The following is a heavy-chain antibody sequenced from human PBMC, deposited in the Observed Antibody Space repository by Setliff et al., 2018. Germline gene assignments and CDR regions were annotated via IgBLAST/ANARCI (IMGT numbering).Heavy chain of an antibody. D-gene: IGHD3-10*01. V-gene: IGHV4-39*07. J-gene: IGHJ1*01. CDR1: GGSISSMSYY. CDR2: IYHSGSS. CDR3: ARVDFTMLQGVLGQ. Sequence: PSETLSLTCTVSGGSISSMSYYWGWIRQPPGKGLEWIGSIYHSGSSYYNSSLRSRVTISVDTSKNQFSLILRSVTAADTAVYYCARVDFTMLQGVLGQWGQGTLVTVSS.